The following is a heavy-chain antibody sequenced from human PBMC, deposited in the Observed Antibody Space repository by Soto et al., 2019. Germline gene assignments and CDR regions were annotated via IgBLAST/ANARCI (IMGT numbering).Heavy chain of an antibody. CDR2: IYYSGST. Sequence: TLSLTCTVSGGSISSGGYYWSWIRQHPGKGLEWIGYIYYSGSTYYNPSLKSRVTISVDTSKNQFSLKLSSVTAADTAVYYCARGRSTVADLYFDYWGQGTLVTVSS. CDR1: GGSISSGGYY. D-gene: IGHD4-17*01. J-gene: IGHJ4*02. V-gene: IGHV4-31*03. CDR3: ARGRSTVADLYFDY.